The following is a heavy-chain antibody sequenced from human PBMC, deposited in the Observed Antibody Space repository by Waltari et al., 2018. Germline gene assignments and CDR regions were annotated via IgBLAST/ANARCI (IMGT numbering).Heavy chain of an antibody. Sequence: QVQLVQSGAAVTKPGSSVKVSCKAPGGTFSSYAISRVRQAPGQGLEWMGRIIPIFGTANYAQKFQGRVTITAEESTSTAYMELSSLRSADTAVYYCAREDSYDSSGYLDWGQGTLVTVSS. D-gene: IGHD3-22*01. J-gene: IGHJ4*02. CDR1: GGTFSSYA. V-gene: IGHV1-69*15. CDR3: AREDSYDSSGYLD. CDR2: IIPIFGTA.